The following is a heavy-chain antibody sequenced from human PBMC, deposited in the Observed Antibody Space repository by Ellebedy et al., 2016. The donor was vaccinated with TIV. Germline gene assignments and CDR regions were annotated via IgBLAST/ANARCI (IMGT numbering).Heavy chain of an antibody. V-gene: IGHV3-30*02. CDR3: AKVLFAFGEFESPFDP. D-gene: IGHD3-10*01. CDR2: IRYDGSDK. J-gene: IGHJ5*02. CDR1: GFTFHSYG. Sequence: PGGSLRLSCAASGFTFHSYGMHWVRQAPGKGLEWATFIRYDGSDKYYADSVKGRFTVSRDNSKNTLTLQMNSLRLEDTAVYYCAKVLFAFGEFESPFDPWGQGTLVIVSS.